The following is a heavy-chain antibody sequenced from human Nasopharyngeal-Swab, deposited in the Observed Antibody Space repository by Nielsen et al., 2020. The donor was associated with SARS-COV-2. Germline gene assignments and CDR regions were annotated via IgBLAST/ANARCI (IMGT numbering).Heavy chain of an antibody. J-gene: IGHJ4*02. CDR1: GFIFSASA. Sequence: GESLKISCAASGFIFSASAIHWFRQAPGKGLEWVSYISGRPYRASNYYTNYADSVRGRFTISRDNAKNSLYLEMNNLRAEDMAVYYCARPDCGGDCFSPSYFDSWGQGTLVTVSS. CDR2: ISGRPYRASNYYT. V-gene: IGHV3-11*06. CDR3: ARPDCGGDCFSPSYFDS. D-gene: IGHD2-21*02.